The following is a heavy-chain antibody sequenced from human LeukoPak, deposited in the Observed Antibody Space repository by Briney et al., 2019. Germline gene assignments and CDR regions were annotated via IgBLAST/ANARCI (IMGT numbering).Heavy chain of an antibody. Sequence: ASVKVSCKASGYTFTSYDINWVRQATGQGLEWMGWMNPNSGNTGYAQKFQGRVTMTRNTSISTAYRELSSLRSEDTAVYYCARGGSSWYVYYYGMDVWGQGTTVTVSS. CDR1: GYTFTSYD. V-gene: IGHV1-8*01. D-gene: IGHD6-13*01. CDR3: ARGGSSWYVYYYGMDV. CDR2: MNPNSGNT. J-gene: IGHJ6*02.